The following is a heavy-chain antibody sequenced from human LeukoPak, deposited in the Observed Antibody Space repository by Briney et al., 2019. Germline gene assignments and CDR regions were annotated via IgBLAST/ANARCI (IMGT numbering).Heavy chain of an antibody. CDR2: IYYSGST. Sequence: SETLSLTCTVSGGSISSYYWSWIRQPPGKGLEWIGYIYYSGSTNYNPSLKSRVTISVDTSKTQFSLKLSSVTAADTAVYYCARLGVLTNYAFDIWGQGTMVTVSS. D-gene: IGHD1-1*01. J-gene: IGHJ3*02. CDR3: ARLGVLTNYAFDI. CDR1: GGSISSYY. V-gene: IGHV4-59*08.